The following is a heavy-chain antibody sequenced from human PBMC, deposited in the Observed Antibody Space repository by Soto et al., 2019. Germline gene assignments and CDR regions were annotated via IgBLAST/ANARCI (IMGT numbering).Heavy chain of an antibody. CDR3: ARAPGYCSGGSCFYDWFDP. Sequence: ASVKVSCKVSGYTLTELSMHWVRQAPGKGLEWMGGFDPEDGETIYAQKFQGRVTMTEGTSTSTAYMELSSLRSEDTAVYYCARAPGYCSGGSCFYDWFDPWGQGTLVTVS. CDR1: GYTLTELS. CDR2: FDPEDGET. D-gene: IGHD2-15*01. V-gene: IGHV1-24*01. J-gene: IGHJ5*02.